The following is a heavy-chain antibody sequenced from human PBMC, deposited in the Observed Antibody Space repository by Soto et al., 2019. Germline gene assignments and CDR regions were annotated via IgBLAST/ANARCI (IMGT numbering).Heavy chain of an antibody. J-gene: IGHJ5*02. D-gene: IGHD6-19*01. V-gene: IGHV1-69*01. Sequence: VEVSCEACRGAIGSEARSWVQQATRQGLEWMGGIIPIFGTANYAQKFQGRVTITADESTSTAYMELSSLRSEDTAVYYCAREGGQWLDEGWFDPWGQGTLVTSPQ. CDR1: RGAIGSEA. CDR3: AREGGQWLDEGWFDP. CDR2: IIPIFGTA.